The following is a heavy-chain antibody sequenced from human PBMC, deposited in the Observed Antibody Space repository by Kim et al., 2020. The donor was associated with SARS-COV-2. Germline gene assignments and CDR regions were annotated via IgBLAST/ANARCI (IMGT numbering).Heavy chain of an antibody. CDR1: GFTFRNYE. Sequence: GGSLRLSCAASGFTFRNYEMNWVRLAPGKGLEWISHISSSGETKDYADSVKGRFTISRDNAKNSLYLQINSLRAEDTALYYCATDIVNYYYYYSMDVWGQGTTVAVSS. CDR2: ISSSGETK. CDR3: ATDIVNYYYYYSMDV. J-gene: IGHJ6*02. V-gene: IGHV3-48*03. D-gene: IGHD3-16*02.